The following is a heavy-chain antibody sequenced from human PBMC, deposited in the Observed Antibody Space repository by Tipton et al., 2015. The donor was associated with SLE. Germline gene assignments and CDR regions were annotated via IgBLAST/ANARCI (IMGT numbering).Heavy chain of an antibody. CDR3: AGGTGAYFDH. J-gene: IGHJ4*02. CDR1: GFTFGDYA. Sequence: SLRLSCAASGFTFGDYAMHWVRQAPGKGPEWVAGISWNSGNIGYADSAKGRFTISRDNAKNSLYLQMNSLRADDTALYYCAGGTGAYFDHWGQGTLVTVSS. V-gene: IGHV3-9*01. D-gene: IGHD3-16*01. CDR2: ISWNSGNI.